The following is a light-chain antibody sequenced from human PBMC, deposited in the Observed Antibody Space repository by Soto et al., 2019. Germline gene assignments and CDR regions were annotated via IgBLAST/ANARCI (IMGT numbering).Light chain of an antibody. CDR2: EVT. V-gene: IGLV2-14*01. CDR3: SSYSRSNPLML. CDR1: SGDVGGYNY. Sequence: QSALTQPASVSGSPGQSITISCTGTSGDVGGYNYVSWYQQHPGKAPKLMIYEVTNRPSGVSNRFSGSKSGNTASLTISGLQAADEADYYCSSYSRSNPLMLFGTGTKVTIL. J-gene: IGLJ1*01.